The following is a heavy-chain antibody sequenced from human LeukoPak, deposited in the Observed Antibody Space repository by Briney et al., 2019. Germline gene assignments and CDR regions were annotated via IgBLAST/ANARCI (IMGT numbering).Heavy chain of an antibody. CDR3: ARFLSLGGSGWSVNDAFDI. V-gene: IGHV1-8*01. CDR1: GYTFTSYD. Sequence: ASVKVSCKASGYTFTSYDINWVRQATGQGLEWMGWMNPNSGNTGYARKFQGRVTMTRNTSISTAYMELSSLRSEDTAVYYCARFLSLGGSGWSVNDAFDIWGQGTMVTVSS. J-gene: IGHJ3*02. D-gene: IGHD6-19*01. CDR2: MNPNSGNT.